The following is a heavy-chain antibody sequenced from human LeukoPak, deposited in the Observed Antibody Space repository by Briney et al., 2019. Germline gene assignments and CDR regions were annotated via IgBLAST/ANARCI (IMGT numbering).Heavy chain of an antibody. CDR2: IYYSGST. Sequence: PSETLSLTCTVSGGSISSSSYYWGWIRQPPGKGLEWIGSIYYSGSTYYNPSLKSRVTISVDTSKNQFSLKLSSVTAADPAVYYCARSAVPITMIVVVIAGFDYWGQGTLVTVSS. D-gene: IGHD3-22*01. J-gene: IGHJ4*02. V-gene: IGHV4-39*07. CDR3: ARSAVPITMIVVVIAGFDY. CDR1: GGSISSSSYY.